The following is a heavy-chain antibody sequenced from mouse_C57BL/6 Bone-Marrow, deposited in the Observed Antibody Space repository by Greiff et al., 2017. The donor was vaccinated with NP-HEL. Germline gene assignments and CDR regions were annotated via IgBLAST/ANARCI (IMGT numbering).Heavy chain of an antibody. Sequence: VQLQQSGAELVRPGASVKLSCTASGFNIKDDYMHWVKQRPEQGLEWIGWIDPESGDTEYASKFQGKATITADTSSNTAYLQLSSLTSEDTAVYYCTHDGYYDWYFDVWGTGTTVTVSS. V-gene: IGHV14-4*01. CDR1: GFNIKDDY. CDR3: THDGYYDWYFDV. D-gene: IGHD2-3*01. CDR2: IDPESGDT. J-gene: IGHJ1*03.